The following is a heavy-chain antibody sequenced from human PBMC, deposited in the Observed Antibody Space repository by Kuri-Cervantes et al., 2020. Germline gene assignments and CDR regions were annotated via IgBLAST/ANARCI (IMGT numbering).Heavy chain of an antibody. Sequence: LSLTCAASGFTFSDYYMSWIRQAPGKGLEWVSYISSSGSTVYYADSVKGRFTISRDNSKNTLYLQMNSLRAEDTAVYYCARVAAAGISSDAFDIWGQGTMVTVSS. V-gene: IGHV3-11*04. J-gene: IGHJ3*02. CDR3: ARVAAAGISSDAFDI. D-gene: IGHD6-13*01. CDR1: GFTFSDYY. CDR2: ISSSGSTV.